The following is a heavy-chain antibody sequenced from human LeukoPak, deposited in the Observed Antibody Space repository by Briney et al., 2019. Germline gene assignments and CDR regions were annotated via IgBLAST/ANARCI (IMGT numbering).Heavy chain of an antibody. D-gene: IGHD3-22*01. CDR1: GFTFSSYA. Sequence: GGSLRLSCAASGFTFSSYAMSWVRQAPGKGLEWVSAISGSGGSTYYADSVKGRFTISRDNSKNTLYLQMNSLRAEDTAVYYCAKDSGDYYDSSGYPNWFDPWGQGTLVTVSS. J-gene: IGHJ5*02. V-gene: IGHV3-23*01. CDR3: AKDSGDYYDSSGYPNWFDP. CDR2: ISGSGGST.